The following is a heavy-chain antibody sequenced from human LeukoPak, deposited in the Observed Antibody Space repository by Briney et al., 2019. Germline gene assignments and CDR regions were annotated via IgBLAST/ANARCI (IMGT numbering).Heavy chain of an antibody. CDR3: ARGPDYGDYVRFDY. CDR2: ISSSSSTI. CDR1: GFIFSSYS. D-gene: IGHD4-17*01. V-gene: IGHV3-48*02. J-gene: IGHJ4*02. Sequence: SGGSLRLSCAASGFIFSSYSMNWVRQAPGKGLEWVSYISSSSSTIYYADSVKGRFTISRDNAKNSLYLQMNSLRDEDTAVYYCARGPDYGDYVRFDYWGQGTLVTVSS.